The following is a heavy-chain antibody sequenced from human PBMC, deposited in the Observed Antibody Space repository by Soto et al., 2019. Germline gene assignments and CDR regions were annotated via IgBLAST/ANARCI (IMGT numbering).Heavy chain of an antibody. CDR2: IYKSATT. V-gene: IGHV4-30-4*01. CDR3: ARGRYCLTGRCFPNWFDS. Sequence: SETLSLTCSVSGDSISNLDYFWAWIRQPPGQALEYIGYIYKSATTYYNPSFESRVAISVGTSKSQFSLNVTSVTAADTAVYFCARGRYCLTGRCFPNWFDSWGQGALVTVSS. CDR1: GDSISNLDYF. J-gene: IGHJ5*01. D-gene: IGHD7-27*01.